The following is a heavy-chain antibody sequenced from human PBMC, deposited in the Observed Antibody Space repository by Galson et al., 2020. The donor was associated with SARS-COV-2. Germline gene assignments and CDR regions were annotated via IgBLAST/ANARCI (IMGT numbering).Heavy chain of an antibody. CDR3: ARHARITIFGVVIIDYMDV. V-gene: IGHV4-59*08. Sequence: SETLSLTCTVSGDSISSYYWSWIRQPPGKGLEWIGYIYYSGSTNYNPSLKSRVTISVDTSKNQFSLKLSSVTAADTAVYYCARHARITIFGVVIIDYMDVWGKGTTVTVSS. CDR2: IYYSGST. J-gene: IGHJ6*03. CDR1: GDSISSYY. D-gene: IGHD3-3*01.